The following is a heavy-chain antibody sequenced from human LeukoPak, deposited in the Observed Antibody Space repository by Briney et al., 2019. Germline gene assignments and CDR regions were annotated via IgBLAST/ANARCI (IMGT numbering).Heavy chain of an antibody. Sequence: GASVKVSCKASGYTFTGYYMHWVRRAPGQGLEWMGRINPNSGGTNYAQKFQGRVTMTRDTSISTAYMELSRLRSDDTAAYYCARQRVGRYYYYGMDVWGQGTTVTVSS. CDR1: GYTFTGYY. V-gene: IGHV1-2*06. CDR3: ARQRVGRYYYYGMDV. CDR2: INPNSGGT. D-gene: IGHD3/OR15-3a*01. J-gene: IGHJ6*02.